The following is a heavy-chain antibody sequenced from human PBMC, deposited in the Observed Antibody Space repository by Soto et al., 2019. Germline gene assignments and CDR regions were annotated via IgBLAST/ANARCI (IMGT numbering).Heavy chain of an antibody. CDR3: ARHLVPAAQGGYWFDP. Sequence: QVQLVQSGAEVKKPGASVKVSCKASGYTFTSYGISWVRQAPGQGLEWMGWISAYNGNTNYAQKLQGRVTMTTDTSTSTAYIELRSLRSDDTAVYYCARHLVPAAQGGYWFDPWGQGTLVTVSS. V-gene: IGHV1-18*01. J-gene: IGHJ5*02. D-gene: IGHD2-2*01. CDR1: GYTFTSYG. CDR2: ISAYNGNT.